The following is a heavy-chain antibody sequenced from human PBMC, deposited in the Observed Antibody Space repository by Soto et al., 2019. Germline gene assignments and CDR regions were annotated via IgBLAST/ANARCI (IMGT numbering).Heavy chain of an antibody. Sequence: PSQTLSLTWAISGDSFSRNSAPCNWIRESPSRGLEWLGRTYYKSKCYNDYAVSVKSRITINPDTSKNQFSLQLKSVSPEDTAVYYCARASRSSTSHYAFGMDVWGQGTTVTVSS. D-gene: IGHD6-6*01. CDR1: GDSFSRNSAP. V-gene: IGHV6-1*01. CDR3: ARASRSSTSHYAFGMDV. CDR2: TYYKSKCYN. J-gene: IGHJ6*02.